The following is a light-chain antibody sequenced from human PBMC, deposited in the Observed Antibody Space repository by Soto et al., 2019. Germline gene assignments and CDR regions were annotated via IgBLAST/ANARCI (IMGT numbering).Light chain of an antibody. CDR1: ESISSW. Sequence: DIQMTQSPSTLSASVGDTVTITCRASESISSWLAWHQQKPGKAPTLLIYKASSLESGVPSRCGGGSAATLFTLTISSLPADDVANYYCQHYNCDARTFGRGTKLEIK. V-gene: IGKV1-5*03. CDR3: QHYNCDART. J-gene: IGKJ2*01. CDR2: KAS.